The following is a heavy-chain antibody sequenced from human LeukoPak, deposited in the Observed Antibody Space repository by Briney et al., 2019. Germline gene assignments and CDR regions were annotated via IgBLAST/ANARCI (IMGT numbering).Heavy chain of an antibody. CDR3: ARGNEASPFDY. CDR2: IHYDGSNQ. D-gene: IGHD1-1*01. Sequence: GGSLRLSCAASGFTFSSYGMHWVRQAPGKGLECVAFIHYDGSNQYYADSVKGRFTISRDNAKNSLYLQMNSLRAEDTALYYCARGNEASPFDYWGQGTLVTVSS. V-gene: IGHV3-30*02. CDR1: GFTFSSYG. J-gene: IGHJ4*02.